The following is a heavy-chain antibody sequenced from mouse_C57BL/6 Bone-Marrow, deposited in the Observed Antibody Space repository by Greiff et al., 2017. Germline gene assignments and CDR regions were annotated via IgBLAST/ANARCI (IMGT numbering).Heavy chain of an antibody. CDR3: ARHERYYDYEEYFDY. CDR1: GYIFTEYT. Sequence: VKVVESGAELVKPGASVKLSCKASGYIFTEYTIHWVKQRSGQGLEWIGWFYPGSGSINYNEKFKDKATLTADKSSNTVYMELSRLTSEDSAVYFCARHERYYDYEEYFDYWGQGTTLTVSS. J-gene: IGHJ2*01. CDR2: FYPGSGSI. D-gene: IGHD2-4*01. V-gene: IGHV1-62-2*01.